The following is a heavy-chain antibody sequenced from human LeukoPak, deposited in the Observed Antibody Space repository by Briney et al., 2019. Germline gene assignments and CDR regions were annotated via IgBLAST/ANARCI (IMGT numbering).Heavy chain of an antibody. D-gene: IGHD6-25*01. CDR2: ISASGGRT. CDR1: GFTLRTFA. J-gene: IGHJ4*02. Sequence: GGSLRLSCAASGFTLRTFAMNWVRQAPGKGLEWVSSISASGGRTYYAESVKGRFTISRDNSKNTLYLQMNSLRAEDTAVYYCATTYSSAPALFWGQGTLVTVSS. CDR3: ATTYSSAPALF. V-gene: IGHV3-23*01.